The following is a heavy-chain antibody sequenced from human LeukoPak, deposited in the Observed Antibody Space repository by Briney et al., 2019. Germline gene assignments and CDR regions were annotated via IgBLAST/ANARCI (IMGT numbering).Heavy chain of an antibody. CDR2: IDHSGST. Sequence: SETLSLTCAVYGGSFSGYYWSWIRQPPGRGLEWIGEIDHSGSTNYNPSLKSRVTISVDTSKNQFSLKLSSVTAADTAVYYCARRRVVVVAATVPSLKRYWYFDLWGRGTLVTVSS. CDR1: GGSFSGYY. CDR3: ARRRVVVVAATVPSLKRYWYFDL. J-gene: IGHJ2*01. V-gene: IGHV4-34*01. D-gene: IGHD2-15*01.